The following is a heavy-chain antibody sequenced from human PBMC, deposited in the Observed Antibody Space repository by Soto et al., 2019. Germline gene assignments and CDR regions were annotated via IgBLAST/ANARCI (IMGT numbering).Heavy chain of an antibody. J-gene: IGHJ6*02. CDR1: GFTFSSYA. CDR3: AKDDYDFWSGYYIKPYYYYGMDV. V-gene: IGHV3-23*01. CDR2: ISGSGGST. Sequence: PVGSLRLSCAASGFTFSSYAMSWVRQAPGKGLEWVSAISGSGGSTYYADSVKGRFTISRDNSKNTLYLQMNSLRAEDTAVYYCAKDDYDFWSGYYIKPYYYYGMDVWGQGTTVTVSS. D-gene: IGHD3-3*01.